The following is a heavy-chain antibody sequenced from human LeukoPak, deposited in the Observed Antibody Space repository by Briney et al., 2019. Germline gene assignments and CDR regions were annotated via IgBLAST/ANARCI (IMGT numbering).Heavy chain of an antibody. CDR1: GYTFTDFY. D-gene: IGHD3-22*01. J-gene: IGHJ3*02. V-gene: IGHV1-69-2*01. CDR3: ARAYYYDSGRVGGYAFDI. Sequence: ASVKVSCKVSGYTFTDFYMHWVQQAPGKGLEWMGLVDPEDGKTIYAEKFQGRVTITADTSTGTVYMELSSLRSEDTAVYYCARAYYYDSGRVGGYAFDIWGQGTMVTVSS. CDR2: VDPEDGKT.